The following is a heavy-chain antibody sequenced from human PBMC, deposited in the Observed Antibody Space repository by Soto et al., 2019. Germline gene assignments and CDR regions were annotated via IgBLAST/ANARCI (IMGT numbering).Heavy chain of an antibody. D-gene: IGHD3-10*01. CDR2: IVVGSGNT. Sequence: QMQLVQSGPEVKKPGTSVKVSCKASGFTFTSSAVQWVRQARGQGLEWIGWIVVGSGNTNYAQKFQERVTITRDQSTSTDYMELSSLRSEDTAVYYCAADPTYYYGSGAFDIWGQGTMDTVSS. CDR3: AADPTYYYGSGAFDI. CDR1: GFTFTSSA. J-gene: IGHJ3*02. V-gene: IGHV1-58*01.